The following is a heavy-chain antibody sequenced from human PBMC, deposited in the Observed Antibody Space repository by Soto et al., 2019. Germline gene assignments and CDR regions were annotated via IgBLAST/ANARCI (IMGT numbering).Heavy chain of an antibody. V-gene: IGHV3-23*01. Sequence: PGGSLRLSCAASGFTFSSYAMSWVRQAPGKGLEWVSAISGSGGSTYYAPSVKGRFTISRDTSKNPPSLQMNSLRAEDTAVYYCAKGYSSSWFSHIYYYYGMDVWGQGTTVTVSS. D-gene: IGHD6-13*01. CDR1: GFTFSSYA. CDR2: ISGSGGST. J-gene: IGHJ6*02. CDR3: AKGYSSSWFSHIYYYYGMDV.